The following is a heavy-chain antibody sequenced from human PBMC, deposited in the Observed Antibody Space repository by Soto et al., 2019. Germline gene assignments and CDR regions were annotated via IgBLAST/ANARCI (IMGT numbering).Heavy chain of an antibody. CDR1: GFTFDDYA. CDR3: AKDGDVVVPAAAQQDVDTAMDYGWGYFDY. J-gene: IGHJ4*02. D-gene: IGHD2-2*01. V-gene: IGHV3-9*01. CDR2: ISWNSGSI. Sequence: GGSLRLSCAASGFTFDDYAMHWVRQAPGKGLEWVSGISWNSGSIGYADSVKGRFTISRNNAKNSLYLQMNSLRAEDTAWYYCAKDGDVVVPAAAQQDVDTAMDYGWGYFDYWGQGTLVTVSS.